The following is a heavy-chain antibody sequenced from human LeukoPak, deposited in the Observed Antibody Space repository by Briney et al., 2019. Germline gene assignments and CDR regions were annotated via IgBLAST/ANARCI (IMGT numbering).Heavy chain of an antibody. D-gene: IGHD3-10*01. V-gene: IGHV4-4*07. Sequence: SETLSLTCTVSGGSISSYFWSWIRQPAGKGLEWIGRIYTSGSTNYNPSLKSRVTMSIDTSKNQFSLKLNSVTAAETAVYYCARDGRGVKHPDGFDNWGQGTTVTVSS. CDR2: IYTSGST. CDR1: GGSISSYF. CDR3: ARDGRGVKHPDGFDN. J-gene: IGHJ3*02.